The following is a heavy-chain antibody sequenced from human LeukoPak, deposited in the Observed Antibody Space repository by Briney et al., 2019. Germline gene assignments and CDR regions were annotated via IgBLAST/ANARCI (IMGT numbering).Heavy chain of an antibody. CDR2: ISAHNGNT. J-gene: IGHJ4*02. Sequence: ASVKVSCKASGYTFTSYGISWVGGAPGQGLEWMGWISAHNGNTNYAQKLHGRVTMTTDTSTSTAYMELRSLRSDDTAVYYCARTDTAMVEIDYWGQGTLVTVSS. CDR1: GYTFTSYG. D-gene: IGHD5-18*01. V-gene: IGHV1-18*01. CDR3: ARTDTAMVEIDY.